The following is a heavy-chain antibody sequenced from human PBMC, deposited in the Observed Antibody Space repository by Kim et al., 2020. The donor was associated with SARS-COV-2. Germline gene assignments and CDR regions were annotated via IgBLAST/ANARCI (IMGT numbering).Heavy chain of an antibody. V-gene: IGHV3-43*02. D-gene: IGHD3-10*01. CDR3: AKVKSPYYYGSGSYNAFDI. CDR2: INGDGGST. Sequence: GGSLRLSCAASGFTFDDYAMHWVRQAPGKGLEWVSLINGDGGSTYYADAVKGRFTISRDNSKNSLYLQMNSLTTEDTALYYCAKVKSPYYYGSGSYNAFDIWGQGTMVTVSS. J-gene: IGHJ3*02. CDR1: GFTFDDYA.